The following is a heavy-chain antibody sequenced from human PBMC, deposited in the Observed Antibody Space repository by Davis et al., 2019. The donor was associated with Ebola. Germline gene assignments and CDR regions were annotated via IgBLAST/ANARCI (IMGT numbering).Heavy chain of an antibody. CDR1: GYTFTSYG. V-gene: IGHV1-18*01. CDR2: ISAYNGNT. D-gene: IGHD3/OR15-3a*01. CDR3: ARVIRGRYYYYYMDV. J-gene: IGHJ6*03. Sequence: AASVKVSCKASGYTFTSYGISWVRQAPGQGLEWMGWISAYNGNTNYAQKLQGRVTMTTDTSTSTAYMELRSLRSDDTAVYYCARVIRGRYYYYYMDVWGKGTTVTVSS.